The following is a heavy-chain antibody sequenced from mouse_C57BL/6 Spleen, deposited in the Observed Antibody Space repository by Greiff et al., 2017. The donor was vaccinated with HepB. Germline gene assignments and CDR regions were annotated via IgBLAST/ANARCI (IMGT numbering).Heavy chain of an antibody. D-gene: IGHD3-2*02. CDR3: ARGASSGSGWFAY. Sequence: QVQLQQPGAELVMPGASVKLSCKASGYTFTSYWMHWVKQRPGQGLEWIGEIDPSDSYTNYNQKFKGKSTLTVDKSSSTAYMQLSSLTSEDSAVYYCARGASSGSGWFAYWGQGTLVTVSA. J-gene: IGHJ3*01. CDR2: IDPSDSYT. V-gene: IGHV1-69*01. CDR1: GYTFTSYW.